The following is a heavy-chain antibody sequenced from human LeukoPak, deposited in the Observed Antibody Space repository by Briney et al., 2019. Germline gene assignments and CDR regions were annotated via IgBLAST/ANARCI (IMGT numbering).Heavy chain of an antibody. CDR2: ISGSGGST. V-gene: IGHV3-23*01. CDR3: AKDVGITMVRGVVSPNAFGI. Sequence: GGSLRLSCAASGFTFSSYAMSWVRQAPGKGLEWVSAISGSGGSTYYADSVKGRFTISRDNSKNTLYLQMNSLRAEDTAVYYCAKDVGITMVRGVVSPNAFGIWGQGTMVTVSS. J-gene: IGHJ3*02. CDR1: GFTFSSYA. D-gene: IGHD3-10*01.